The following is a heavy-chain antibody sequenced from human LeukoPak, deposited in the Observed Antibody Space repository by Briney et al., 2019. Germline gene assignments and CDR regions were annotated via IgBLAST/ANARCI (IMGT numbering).Heavy chain of an antibody. J-gene: IGHJ6*02. CDR2: IYNTGSA. Sequence: SETLSLTCAVSGGSIGSGTHYWNWIRQHPGQGLEWIGHIYNTGSAYYNPSLMSRVSISIDTSENQFSLKLSSVTAADTAVYYCASTHCASPSCYSYYYSGLDVWGQGTTVIASS. D-gene: IGHD2-2*01. CDR1: GGSIGSGTHY. CDR3: ASTHCASPSCYSYYYSGLDV. V-gene: IGHV4-31*11.